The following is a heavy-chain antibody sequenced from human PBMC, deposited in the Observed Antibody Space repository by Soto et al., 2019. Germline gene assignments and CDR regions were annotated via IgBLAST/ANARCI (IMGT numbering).Heavy chain of an antibody. CDR1: GFIFGDYA. V-gene: IGHV3-49*04. CDR2: ITRNGDGGRR. CDR3: VRDGGGGFWRALDF. D-gene: IGHD3-16*01. Sequence: PGGSLRLSCTASGFIFGDYALSCVRQGPGKGLGWVAFITRNGDGGRRETAASLKDRFFISRDDSNSIAYLHMNSLTSEDTGVYYCVRDGGGGFWRALDFWGQGTQVTVSS. J-gene: IGHJ4*02.